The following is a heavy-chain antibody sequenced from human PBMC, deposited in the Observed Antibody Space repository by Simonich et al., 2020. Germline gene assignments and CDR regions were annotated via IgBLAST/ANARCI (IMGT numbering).Heavy chain of an antibody. CDR1: GYTFTAYY. D-gene: IGHD2-15*01. Sequence: QVQLVQSGAEVKKPGASVKVSCKASGYTFTAYYMHWVRQDPGQGLEWMGRNNPNSGCTNYAAKLQGRCTTTRDTSISTAYMELSRLRSDDTAVYYCARDGGNCSGGSCYWYFDLWGRGTLVTVSS. CDR2: NNPNSGCT. V-gene: IGHV1-2*06. J-gene: IGHJ2*01. CDR3: ARDGGNCSGGSCYWYFDL.